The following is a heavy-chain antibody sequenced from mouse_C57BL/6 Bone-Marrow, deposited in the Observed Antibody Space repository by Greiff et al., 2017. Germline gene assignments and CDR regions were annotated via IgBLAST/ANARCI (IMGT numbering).Heavy chain of an antibody. CDR2: IYPGDGDT. CDR3: ANLHDYGSSWYFDV. Sequence: QVQLQQSGPELVKPGASVKISCKASGYAFSSSWMNWVKQRPGKGLEWIGRIYPGDGDTNYNGKFKGKATLTADKSSSTAYMQLCSLTSEDSAVYFCANLHDYGSSWYFDVWGTGTTVTVSA. D-gene: IGHD1-1*01. J-gene: IGHJ1*03. CDR1: GYAFSSSW. V-gene: IGHV1-82*01.